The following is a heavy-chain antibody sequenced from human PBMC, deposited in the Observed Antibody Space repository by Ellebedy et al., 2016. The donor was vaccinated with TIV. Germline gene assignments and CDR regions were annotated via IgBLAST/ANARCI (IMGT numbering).Heavy chain of an antibody. V-gene: IGHV4-59*01. J-gene: IGHJ4*02. CDR3: ARGLSATYFS. CDR1: GGSIRDYY. D-gene: IGHD1-26*01. CDR2: VFNSGNT. Sequence: MLSETLSLTCSASGGSIRDYYWSWIRQPPGKGLEWVGYVFNSGNTNYNPSLKSRVTISVDTSKNQFSLNLTSVTVADTAVYYCARGLSATYFSWGQGTLVTVSS.